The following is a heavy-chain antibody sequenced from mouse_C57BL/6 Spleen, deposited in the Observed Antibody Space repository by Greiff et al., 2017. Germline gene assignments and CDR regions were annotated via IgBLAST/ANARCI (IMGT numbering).Heavy chain of an antibody. J-gene: IGHJ1*03. CDR2: INPNNGGT. V-gene: IGHV1-22*01. Sequence: EVQLQQSGPELVKPGASVKMSCKASGYTFTDYNMPWVKQSHGKSLEWIGYINPNNGGTSYNQKFKGKATLTVNKSSSTAYMELRSLTSEDSAVYYCARQGSRVLYFDVWGTGTTVTVSS. CDR3: ARQGSRVLYFDV. CDR1: GYTFTDYN. D-gene: IGHD1-1*01.